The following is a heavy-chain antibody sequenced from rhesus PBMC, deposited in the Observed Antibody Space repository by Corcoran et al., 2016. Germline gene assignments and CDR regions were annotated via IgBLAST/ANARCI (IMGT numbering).Heavy chain of an antibody. CDR2: IYGNSASP. D-gene: IGHD3-3*01. V-gene: IGHV4S9*01. CDR1: GGSISDSYY. J-gene: IGHJ4*01. CDR3: ARSPYYNFWSGYNFDY. Sequence: QVQLQESGPGLVKPSETLSLTCAVSGGSISDSYYWNWIRQPPGKGLEWIGNIYGNSASPYTNPALKSRVTISKDTSKNQFFLKLSSVTAADTAVYYCARSPYYNFWSGYNFDYWGQGVLVTVSS.